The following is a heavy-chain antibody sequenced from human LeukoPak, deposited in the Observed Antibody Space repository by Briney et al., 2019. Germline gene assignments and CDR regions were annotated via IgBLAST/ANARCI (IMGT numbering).Heavy chain of an antibody. CDR2: INWNGGSI. CDR3: ARADKDGYGFFGFDY. J-gene: IGHJ4*02. Sequence: GGSLRLSCAASGFAFDDYGMSWVRQAPGKGLEWVSGINWNGGSIGYADSVKGRFTISRDNAKNSLYLQINSLRAEDTALYYCARADKDGYGFFGFDYWGQGTLVTVSS. D-gene: IGHD5-18*01. CDR1: GFAFDDYG. V-gene: IGHV3-20*04.